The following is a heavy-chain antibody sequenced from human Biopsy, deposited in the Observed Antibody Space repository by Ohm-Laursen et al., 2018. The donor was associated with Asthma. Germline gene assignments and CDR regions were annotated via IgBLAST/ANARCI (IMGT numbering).Heavy chain of an antibody. V-gene: IGHV3-53*01. Sequence: GSLRLSCTASGFTVSRYHMFWVRQAPGKGLEWVSVIYSDETSHTEDSVKGRFTISRDFSKNTLHLQMHSLRVEDTAVYYCARGDSSGWSHYYFDYWGQGTLVTVSS. D-gene: IGHD6-19*01. J-gene: IGHJ4*02. CDR2: IYSDETS. CDR1: GFTVSRYH. CDR3: ARGDSSGWSHYYFDY.